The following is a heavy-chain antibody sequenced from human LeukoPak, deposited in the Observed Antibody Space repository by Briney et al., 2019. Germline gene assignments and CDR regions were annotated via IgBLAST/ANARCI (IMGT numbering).Heavy chain of an antibody. Sequence: PGGSLRLSCAASVFTSTNYAMNRVRQAPGEGLEWVSILFGSKGATDYADSMKGRFTISRDNSKNTLYLQMNSLRADDTAIYYCAKGAYDYIEMGYFDYWGQGTLVTVSS. J-gene: IGHJ4*02. V-gene: IGHV3-23*01. CDR2: LFGSKGAT. CDR1: VFTSTNYA. CDR3: AKGAYDYIEMGYFDY. D-gene: IGHD5-12*01.